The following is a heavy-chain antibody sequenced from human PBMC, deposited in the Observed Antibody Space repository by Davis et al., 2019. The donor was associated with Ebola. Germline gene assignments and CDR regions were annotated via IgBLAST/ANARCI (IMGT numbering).Heavy chain of an antibody. D-gene: IGHD3-22*01. CDR3: ARDLTKGYYDSSGYRDY. CDR2: IYSGGST. V-gene: IGHV3-53*01. CDR1: GFTVSSNY. Sequence: GESLKISCAASGFTVSSNYMSWVRQAPGKGLEWVSVIYSGGSTYYADSVKGRFTISRDNSKNTLYLQMNSLRAEDTAVYYCARDLTKGYYDSSGYRDYWGQGTLVTVSS. J-gene: IGHJ4*02.